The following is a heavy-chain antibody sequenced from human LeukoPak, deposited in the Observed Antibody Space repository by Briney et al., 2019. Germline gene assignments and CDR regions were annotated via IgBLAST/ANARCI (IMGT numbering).Heavy chain of an antibody. J-gene: IGHJ3*02. CDR3: ARDIYVLRYFDWLFTSDAFDI. Sequence: GASVKVSCKASGCTFTGYYMHWVRQAPGQGLEWMGWINTNTGNPTYAQGFTGRFVFSLDTSVSTAYLQISSLKAEDTAVYYCARDIYVLRYFDWLFTSDAFDIWGQGTMVTVSS. CDR2: INTNTGNP. CDR1: GCTFTGYY. D-gene: IGHD3-9*01. V-gene: IGHV7-4-1*02.